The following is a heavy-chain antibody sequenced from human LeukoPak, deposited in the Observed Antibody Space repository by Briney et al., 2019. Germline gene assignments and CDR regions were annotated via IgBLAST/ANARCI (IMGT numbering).Heavy chain of an antibody. CDR3: AREVYSSGWSSFDY. J-gene: IGHJ4*02. CDR1: GFTSSTYA. Sequence: QPGGSLRLSCAASGFTSSTYAMHWVRQAPGKGLEWVTVISYDGSNKYYADSVKGRFTISRDNSKNTLFLQMNSLRAEDTAVYYCAREVYSSGWSSFDYWGQGTLVTVSS. V-gene: IGHV3-30-3*01. D-gene: IGHD6-19*01. CDR2: ISYDGSNK.